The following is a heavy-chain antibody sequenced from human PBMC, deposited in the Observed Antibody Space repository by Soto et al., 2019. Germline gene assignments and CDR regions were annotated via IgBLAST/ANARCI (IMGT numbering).Heavy chain of an antibody. CDR1: GFTVSSNY. V-gene: IGHV3-53*01. CDR3: ARDRVESGYPEYFQH. CDR2: IYSGGST. Sequence: EVQLVESGGGLIQPGGSLGLSCAASGFTVSSNYMSCVRQAPGKGLEWVSVIYSGGSTYYADSVKGRFTISRDNSKNTLYLQMNSLRAEDTAVYYCARDRVESGYPEYFQHWGQGTLVTVSS. D-gene: IGHD3-22*01. J-gene: IGHJ1*01.